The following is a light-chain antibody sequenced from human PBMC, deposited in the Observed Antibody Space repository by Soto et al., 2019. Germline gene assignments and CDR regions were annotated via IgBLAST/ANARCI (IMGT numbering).Light chain of an antibody. CDR2: GAS. CDR1: QSVSSSY. Sequence: EIVLTQSPATLSLSPGERATLSCRASQSVSSSYLAWYQQKPGQAPRLLIYGASSRATGIPDRFSGSGSGTDFTLTISSLEPEDFAVYYCQHRSIWPPTFGQGTKGDIK. CDR3: QHRSIWPPT. J-gene: IGKJ2*01. V-gene: IGKV3D-20*02.